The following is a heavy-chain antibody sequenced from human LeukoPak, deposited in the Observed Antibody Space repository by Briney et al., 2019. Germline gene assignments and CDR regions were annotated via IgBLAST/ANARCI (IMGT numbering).Heavy chain of an antibody. Sequence: ASVRVSCKASRYTFTSYYMHWVRQPPGQGLQWMELINPSGGSTSYAQKFQGRVTMTRDTSTSTVYMEVRSLRSEDTAVYYCARDGRVAGTGENWFDPWGQGTLVTVSS. J-gene: IGHJ5*02. CDR3: ARDGRVAGTGENWFDP. D-gene: IGHD6-19*01. V-gene: IGHV1-46*01. CDR1: RYTFTSYY. CDR2: INPSGGST.